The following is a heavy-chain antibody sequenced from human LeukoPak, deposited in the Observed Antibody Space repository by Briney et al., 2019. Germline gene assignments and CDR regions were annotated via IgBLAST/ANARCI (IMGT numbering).Heavy chain of an antibody. Sequence: SETLSLTCTVSGGSISRYYWSWMRQPAGKGLEWIGRVFTIGSTTCNPSLKSRVTMSVDTSKNQFSLKLNSITAADTAVYYCARALTTADFDYWGQGILVTVSS. J-gene: IGHJ4*02. CDR3: ARALTTADFDY. D-gene: IGHD4-17*01. CDR1: GGSISRYY. V-gene: IGHV4-4*07. CDR2: VFTIGST.